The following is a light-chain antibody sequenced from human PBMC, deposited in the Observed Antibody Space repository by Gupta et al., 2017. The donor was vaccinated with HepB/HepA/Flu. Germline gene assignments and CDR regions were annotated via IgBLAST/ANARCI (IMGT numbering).Light chain of an antibody. J-gene: IGKJ1*01. V-gene: IGKV3-20*01. CDR2: GAS. CDR3: QQYGSSPRT. Sequence: EIVLTQSPDTLSLSPGESATLSCRASQSVSSSYLAWYRQKPGQAPRLLIYGASSRATGIPDRFSGSGSGTDFTLTISRLEPEDFAVYYCQQYGSSPRTFGQGTKVETK. CDR1: QSVSSSY.